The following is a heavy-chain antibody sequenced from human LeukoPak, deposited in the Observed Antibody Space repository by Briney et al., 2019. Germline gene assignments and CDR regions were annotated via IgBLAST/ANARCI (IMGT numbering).Heavy chain of an antibody. CDR1: GGSFSGYY. CDR3: ARGVSRGYSYGRYYMDV. J-gene: IGHJ6*03. Sequence: PSETLSLTCAVYGGSFSGYYWSWIRQPPGKGLEWIGYIYYSGSTNNNPSLKSRVTISVDKSKNQISLKLSSVTAADTAVYYCARGVSRGYSYGRYYMDVWGKGTTVTVSS. CDR2: IYYSGST. D-gene: IGHD5-18*01. V-gene: IGHV4-59*01.